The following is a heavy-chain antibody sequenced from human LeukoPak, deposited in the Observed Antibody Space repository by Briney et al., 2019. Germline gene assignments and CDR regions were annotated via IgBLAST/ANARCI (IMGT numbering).Heavy chain of an antibody. CDR1: GGSVSSGSYY. CDR2: IYYSGST. Sequence: PSETLSLTCTVSGGSVSSGSYYWSWIRQPPGKGLEWIGYIYYSGSTNYNPSLKSRVTISVDTSKNQFSLKLSSVTAADTAVYYCARVGADDDYWGQGTLVTVSS. D-gene: IGHD3-3*01. V-gene: IGHV4-61*01. J-gene: IGHJ4*02. CDR3: ARVGADDDY.